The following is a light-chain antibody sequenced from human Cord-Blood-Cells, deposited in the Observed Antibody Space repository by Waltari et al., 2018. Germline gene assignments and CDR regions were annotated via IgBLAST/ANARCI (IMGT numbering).Light chain of an antibody. CDR2: QES. V-gene: IGLV3-1*01. CDR1: KLGGGY. Sequence: SYELPQPPSVSVSPEQTPSITCSGDKLGGGYASWYQQTPGQSPLLVIYQESKRPSGITGRFSGSNPGHEATLTISGTQAMDEADYYCQAWECSIVVFGVGTQLTVL. CDR3: QAWECSIVV. J-gene: IGLJ2*01.